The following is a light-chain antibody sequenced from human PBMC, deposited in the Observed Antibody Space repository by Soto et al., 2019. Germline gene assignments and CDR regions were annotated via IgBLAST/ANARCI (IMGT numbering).Light chain of an antibody. J-gene: IGKJ5*01. V-gene: IGKV1-39*01. CDR2: AAS. CDR1: QSISSY. CDR3: KQSYSTPPVT. Sequence: DIQMTQSPSSLSASVGDRVTITCRASQSISSYLNWYQQKPGKAPKLLIYAASSLQGGVPSRFSGGGSGTDFTLTISSLQPEDFATYYCKQSYSTPPVTFGQGTRLEIK.